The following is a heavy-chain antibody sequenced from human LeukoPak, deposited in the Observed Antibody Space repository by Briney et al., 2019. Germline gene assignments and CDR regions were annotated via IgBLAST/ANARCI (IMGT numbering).Heavy chain of an antibody. J-gene: IGHJ4*02. CDR1: GYTFTGYY. CDR2: INPNSGGT. CDR3: ARVRSSGSYHDY. Sequence: ASVKVSCKASGYTFTGYYMHWVRQAPGQGLEWMGRINPNSGGTNYAQKFQGRVTMTRDTSISTAYMELSRLRSDDTAVYYSARVRSSGSYHDYWGQGTLVTVSS. V-gene: IGHV1-2*06. D-gene: IGHD1-26*01.